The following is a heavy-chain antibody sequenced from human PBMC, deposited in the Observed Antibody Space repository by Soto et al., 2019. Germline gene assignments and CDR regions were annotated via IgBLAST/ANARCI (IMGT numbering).Heavy chain of an antibody. CDR2: IIPIFGTA. V-gene: IGHV1-69*12. D-gene: IGHD6-6*01. J-gene: IGHJ6*02. CDR3: QQNEYSSSSGMDV. Sequence: QVQLVQSGAEVKKPGSSVKVSCKASGGTFSSYAISWVRQAPGQGLEWMGGIIPIFGTANYAQKFQGRVTITADESPSPAYMGLISLRSDVTAVYYCQQNEYSSSSGMDVWGQGTTVTVSS. CDR1: GGTFSSYA.